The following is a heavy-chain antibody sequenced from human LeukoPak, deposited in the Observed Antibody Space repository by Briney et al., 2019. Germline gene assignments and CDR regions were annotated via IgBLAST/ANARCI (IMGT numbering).Heavy chain of an antibody. CDR1: GYTFTGYY. J-gene: IGHJ6*03. CDR3: ARSLELRYYYYMDV. CDR2: INPNSGGT. Sequence: GASVKVSCKASGYTFTGYYMHWVRQAPGQGLEWMGWINPNSGGTNYAQKFQGRVTMTRDTSISTAYMELSRLRSDDTAVYYCARSLELRYYYYMDVWGKGTAVTVSS. V-gene: IGHV1-2*02. D-gene: IGHD1-7*01.